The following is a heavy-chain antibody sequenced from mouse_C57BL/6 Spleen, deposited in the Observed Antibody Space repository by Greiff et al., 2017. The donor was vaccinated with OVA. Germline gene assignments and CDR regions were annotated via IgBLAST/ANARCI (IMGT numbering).Heavy chain of an antibody. J-gene: IGHJ2*01. Sequence: EVQLQQSGGGLVKPGGSLKLSCAASGFTFSDYGMHWVRQAPEKGLEWVAYISSGSSTIYYADTVKGRFTISRDNAKNTLFLQMTSLRSEDTAMYYCARTGFDYWGQGTTLTVSS. CDR1: GFTFSDYG. D-gene: IGHD4-1*01. CDR2: ISSGSSTI. V-gene: IGHV5-17*01. CDR3: ARTGFDY.